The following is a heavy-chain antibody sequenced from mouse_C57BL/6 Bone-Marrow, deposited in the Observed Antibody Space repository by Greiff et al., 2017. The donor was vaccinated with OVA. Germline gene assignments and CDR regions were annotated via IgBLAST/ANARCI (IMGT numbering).Heavy chain of an antibody. D-gene: IGHD2-3*01. Sequence: EVNVVESGGGLVKPGGSLKLSCAASGFTFSDYGMHWVRQAPEKGLEWVAYISSGSSTIYYADTVKGRFTISRDNAKNTLFLQMTSLRSEDTAMYYCARGLLSYFDYWGQGTTLTVSS. CDR1: GFTFSDYG. V-gene: IGHV5-17*01. CDR2: ISSGSSTI. J-gene: IGHJ2*01. CDR3: ARGLLSYFDY.